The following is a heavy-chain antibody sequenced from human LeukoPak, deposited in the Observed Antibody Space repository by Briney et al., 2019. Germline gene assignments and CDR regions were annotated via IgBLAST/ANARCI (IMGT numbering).Heavy chain of an antibody. CDR2: IYYSETT. CDR3: TRGSTLADDY. Sequence: PSETLSLTCTVSGGSISNYYWSWIRQPPGEGLEWIGCIYYSETTNFNPSLKSRVTISVDTSKNQFSLKLSSVTAADTAVYYCTRGSTLADDYWGQGILVTVSP. V-gene: IGHV4-59*01. CDR1: GGSISNYY. J-gene: IGHJ4*02. D-gene: IGHD5/OR15-5a*01.